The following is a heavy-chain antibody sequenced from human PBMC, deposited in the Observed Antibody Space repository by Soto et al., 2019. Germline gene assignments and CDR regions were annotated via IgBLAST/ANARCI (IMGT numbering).Heavy chain of an antibody. V-gene: IGHV4-59*08. D-gene: IGHD4-17*01. CDR2: IYYSGST. Sequence: SETLCLTCTVSGGSISSYYWSWIRQPPGKGLERIGYIYYSGSTNYNPSLKSRVTISVDTSKNQFSLKLSSVTAADTVVYYCARPATDGDKDDYWGQGTLVTVSS. CDR3: ARPATDGDKDDY. J-gene: IGHJ4*02. CDR1: GGSISSYY.